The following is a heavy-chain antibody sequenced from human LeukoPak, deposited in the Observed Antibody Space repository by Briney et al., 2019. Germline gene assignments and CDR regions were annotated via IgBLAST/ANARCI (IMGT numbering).Heavy chain of an antibody. D-gene: IGHD3-3*01. CDR2: FDVAETDT. J-gene: IGHJ4*02. CDR1: GYTLSELS. Sequence: ASVKVSCKGSGYTLSELSMHWVRQSPGKGLEWMGGFDVAETDTIYAQKFQGRVTMTEDTSTDTAYMELNSLSSEDTAVYYCSSSGVEEWQGLHFWGQGTLVTVSS. V-gene: IGHV1-24*01. CDR3: SSSGVEEWQGLHF.